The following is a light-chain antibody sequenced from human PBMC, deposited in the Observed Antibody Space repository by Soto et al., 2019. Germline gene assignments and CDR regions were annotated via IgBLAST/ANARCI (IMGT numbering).Light chain of an antibody. V-gene: IGKV1-5*01. J-gene: IGKJ1*01. CDR2: DAT. CDR1: QTIGSW. Sequence: DIQMTQSPSTLSASVGDRVTVTCRASQTIGSWLAWYQQKPGRAPKLLIFDATSLESGVPSRFSGHGSGTEFALTTSRLQTDDFASYYCQQYNSYSGMFGQGTKVDIK. CDR3: QQYNSYSGM.